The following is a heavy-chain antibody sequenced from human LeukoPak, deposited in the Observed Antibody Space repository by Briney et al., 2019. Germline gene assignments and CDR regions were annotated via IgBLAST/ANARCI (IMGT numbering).Heavy chain of an antibody. V-gene: IGHV1-8*03. CDR1: GGTFSSYA. Sequence: ASVKVSCKASGGTFSSYAISWVRQAPGQGLEWMGWMNPNSGNTGYAQKFQGRVTITRNTSISTAYMELSSLRSEDTAVYYCARVSRGEFGAWGQGTLVTVSS. D-gene: IGHD3-3*01. J-gene: IGHJ5*02. CDR2: MNPNSGNT. CDR3: ARVSRGEFGA.